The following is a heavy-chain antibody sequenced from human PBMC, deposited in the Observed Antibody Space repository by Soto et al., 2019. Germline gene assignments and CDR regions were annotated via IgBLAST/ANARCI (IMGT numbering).Heavy chain of an antibody. Sequence: GGSLRLSCAASGFTFSSYAMHWVRQAPGKGLGWVAVISYDGSNKYYVDSVKGRFTISRDNSKNTLYLQMNSLRAEDTAVYYCAHSIVSSGWYDYFDYWGQGTLVTVSS. CDR1: GFTFSSYA. CDR2: ISYDGSNK. J-gene: IGHJ4*02. D-gene: IGHD6-19*01. V-gene: IGHV3-30-3*01. CDR3: AHSIVSSGWYDYFDY.